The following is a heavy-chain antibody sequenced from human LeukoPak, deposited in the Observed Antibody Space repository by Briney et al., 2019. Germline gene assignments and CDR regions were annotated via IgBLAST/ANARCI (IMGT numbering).Heavy chain of an antibody. CDR3: ARGNYYGMVV. CDR2: INRDGSTT. Sequence: EGSLRLSCAASESTFSKFGMHWVRQAPGKGLVWVSGINRDGSTTTYADSVKGRFTVSRDNAKNTLYLQMNSLRAEDTAVYYCARGNYYGMVVWGQGTTVTVSS. J-gene: IGHJ6*02. CDR1: ESTFSKFG. V-gene: IGHV3-74*03. D-gene: IGHD2/OR15-2a*01.